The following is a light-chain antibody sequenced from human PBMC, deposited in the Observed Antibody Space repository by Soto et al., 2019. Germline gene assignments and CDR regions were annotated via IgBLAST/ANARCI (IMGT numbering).Light chain of an antibody. Sequence: EIVFTQSASTLSLSPGERATLSCRASQSVSYYLSWYQQKPGQAPRLVIFDASNRATGIPARFSGSGSGTDFTLTISRLEPEDFAVYYCQQRSNWPPSITFGQGTRLENK. CDR3: QQRSNWPPSIT. J-gene: IGKJ5*01. CDR2: DAS. CDR1: QSVSYY. V-gene: IGKV3-11*01.